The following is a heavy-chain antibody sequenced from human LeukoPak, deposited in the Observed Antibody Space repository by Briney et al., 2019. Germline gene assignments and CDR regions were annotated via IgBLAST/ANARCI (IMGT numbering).Heavy chain of an antibody. D-gene: IGHD6-19*01. CDR2: ITWDGGNT. CDR3: AKDGPISVAGILSRSCDY. V-gene: IGHV3-43*01. J-gene: IGHJ4*02. Sequence: HPGGSLRLSCAASGFTFSNYTMHWVRQAPGKGLEWVSLITWDGGNTYYADSVKGRFTISRDNNKNSLYLQMNSLRTEDTAVYYCAKDGPISVAGILSRSCDYWRQGTLLRVFS. CDR1: GFTFSNYT.